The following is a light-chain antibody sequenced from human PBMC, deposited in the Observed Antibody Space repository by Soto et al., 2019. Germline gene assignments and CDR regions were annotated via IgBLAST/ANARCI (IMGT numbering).Light chain of an antibody. J-gene: IGKJ1*01. CDR2: QAS. V-gene: IGKV1-5*03. Sequence: DIQMTQSPSTLSASVGDRVTITCRASQSTSSYLAWYQQKPGKAPKLLIYQASSLENGVPPRFSGSGSGTEFSLTISTLQPDDFETYDCQQYSSHSTFGQGTKVDI. CDR1: QSTSSY. CDR3: QQYSSHST.